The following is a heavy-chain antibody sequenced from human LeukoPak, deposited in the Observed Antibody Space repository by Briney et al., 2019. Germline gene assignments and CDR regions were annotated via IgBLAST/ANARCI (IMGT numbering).Heavy chain of an antibody. V-gene: IGHV3-30-3*01. CDR1: GFTFSSYA. CDR3: ARDGQGQLQYYFDY. D-gene: IGHD6-6*01. J-gene: IGHJ4*02. CDR2: ISYDGSNK. Sequence: PGGSLRLSCGASGFTFSSYAMSWVRQAPGKGLEWVAVISYDGSNKYYADSVKGRFTISRDNSKNTLYLQMNSLRAEDTAVYYCARDGQGQLQYYFDYWGQGTLVTVSS.